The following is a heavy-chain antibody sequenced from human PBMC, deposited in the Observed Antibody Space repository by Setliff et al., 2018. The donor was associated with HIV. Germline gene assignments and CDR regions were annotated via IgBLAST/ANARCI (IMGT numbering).Heavy chain of an antibody. J-gene: IGHJ4*02. Sequence: GGSLRLSCEASGFTFSGFSMNWVRQAPGKGLEWVASIGPSSNNVYEADSVKGRFTISRDDAKKSLYLEMKTLRAEDTAVYYCVKDINLGLSRYFHYWGQGTLVTVSS. CDR1: GFTFSGFS. CDR3: VKDINLGLSRYFHY. CDR2: IGPSSNNV. V-gene: IGHV3-21*01.